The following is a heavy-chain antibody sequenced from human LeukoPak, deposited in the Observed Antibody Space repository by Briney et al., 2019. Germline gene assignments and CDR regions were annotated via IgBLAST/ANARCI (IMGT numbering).Heavy chain of an antibody. Sequence: PSETLSLTCTVSGGSISSSSYYWGWIRQPPGKGLEWIGYIYYSGSTNYNPSLKSRVTISVDTSKNQFSLKLSSVTAADTAVYYCARVGGCSGGSCYDFRTWFDPWGQGTLVTVSS. CDR2: IYYSGST. CDR1: GGSISSSSYY. J-gene: IGHJ5*02. V-gene: IGHV4-61*05. CDR3: ARVGGCSGGSCYDFRTWFDP. D-gene: IGHD2-15*01.